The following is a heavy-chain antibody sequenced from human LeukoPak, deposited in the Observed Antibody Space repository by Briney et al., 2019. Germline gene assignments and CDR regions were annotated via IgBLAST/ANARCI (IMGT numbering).Heavy chain of an antibody. J-gene: IGHJ4*02. V-gene: IGHV3-23*01. Sequence: GGSLRLSFAASGFTFGSYTMSWVRQAPGKGLEWVSGITATGSRTYYADSVKGRFTISRDSSKNTLYLQLNSLGVDDTAVYYCATSMGGGNVDYWGQGTLVTVSS. CDR2: ITATGSRT. D-gene: IGHD3-16*01. CDR3: ATSMGGGNVDY. CDR1: GFTFGSYT.